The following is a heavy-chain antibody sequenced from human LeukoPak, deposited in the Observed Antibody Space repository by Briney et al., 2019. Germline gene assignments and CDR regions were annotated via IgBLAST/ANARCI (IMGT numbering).Heavy chain of an antibody. CDR3: GSYCSSPSCNMGTVDY. D-gene: IGHD2-2*02. CDR1: GYSISSGYY. J-gene: IGHJ4*02. CDR2: IYHSGST. Sequence: TPSETLSLTCAVSGYSISSGYYWGWIRQPPGKGLEWIGSIYHSGSTYYNPSLKSRVTISVDTSKNQFSLKLRSVTAADTAVYSWGSYCSSPSCNMGTVDYWGRGTLVTVSS. V-gene: IGHV4-38-2*01.